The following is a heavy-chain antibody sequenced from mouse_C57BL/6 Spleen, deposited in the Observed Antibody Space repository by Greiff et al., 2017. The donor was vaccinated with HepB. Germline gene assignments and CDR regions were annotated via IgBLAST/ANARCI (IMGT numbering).Heavy chain of an antibody. J-gene: IGHJ4*01. Sequence: QVQLQQPGAELVMPGASVKLSCKASGYTFTSYWMHWVKQRPGQGLEWIGEIDPSDSYTNYNQKFKGKSTLTVDKSSSTAYMQLSSLTSEDSAVYYCARNDYGPHYYAMDYWGQGTSVTVSS. D-gene: IGHD2-4*01. CDR3: ARNDYGPHYYAMDY. V-gene: IGHV1-69*01. CDR2: IDPSDSYT. CDR1: GYTFTSYW.